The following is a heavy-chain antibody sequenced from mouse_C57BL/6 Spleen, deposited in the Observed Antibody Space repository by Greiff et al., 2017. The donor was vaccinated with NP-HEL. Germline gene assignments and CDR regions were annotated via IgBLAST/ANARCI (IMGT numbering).Heavy chain of an antibody. CDR3: ARGGTFYFDY. D-gene: IGHD2-14*01. Sequence: QVQLQQSGAELVMPGASVKLSCKASGYTFTSYWMHWVKQRPGQGLEWIGEIDPSDSYTNYNQQFKGKSTLTVDKSSSTAYMQLSSLTSEDSAVYYCARGGTFYFDYWGQGTTLTVSS. CDR2: IDPSDSYT. V-gene: IGHV1-69*01. CDR1: GYTFTSYW. J-gene: IGHJ2*01.